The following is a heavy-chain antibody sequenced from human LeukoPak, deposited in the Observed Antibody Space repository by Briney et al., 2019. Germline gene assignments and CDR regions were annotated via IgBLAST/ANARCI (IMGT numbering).Heavy chain of an antibody. V-gene: IGHV4-59*08. CDR3: ATATLVTPWYFDL. J-gene: IGHJ2*01. D-gene: IGHD4-23*01. Sequence: PSETLSLTCTVSGGSISGYYWSWIRQPPGKGLEWIGYIFYSGSTNYSPSLKSRVTISVDTSKNQISLSLSSLTAADTAVYYCATATLVTPWYFDLWGRGTLVTVSS. CDR2: IFYSGST. CDR1: GGSISGYY.